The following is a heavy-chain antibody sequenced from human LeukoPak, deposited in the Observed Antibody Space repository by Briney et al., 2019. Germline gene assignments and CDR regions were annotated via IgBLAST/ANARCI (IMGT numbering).Heavy chain of an antibody. D-gene: IGHD3-22*01. J-gene: IGHJ4*02. V-gene: IGHV3-15*01. CDR3: TTDFGYYDSSGYYDY. CDR2: IKSKTDGGTT. CDR1: GFTFSNAW. Sequence: GSLRLSCAASGFTFSNAWMSWVRQAPGKGLEWVGRIKSKTDGGTTDYAAPVKGRFTISRDDSKNTLYLQMNSLKTEDTAVYYCTTDFGYYDSSGYYDYWGQGTLVTVSS.